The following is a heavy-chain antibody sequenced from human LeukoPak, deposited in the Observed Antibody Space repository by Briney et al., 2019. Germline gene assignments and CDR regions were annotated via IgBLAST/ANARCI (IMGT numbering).Heavy chain of an antibody. CDR2: INSDGSST. V-gene: IGHV3-74*01. CDR3: ARDFYGDSVDH. CDR1: GFTFSSYW. J-gene: IGHJ4*02. D-gene: IGHD4-17*01. Sequence: GGSLRLSCAASGFTFSSYWMHWVRQAPGKGLVWVPRINSDGSSTSYADSVKGRFTISRDNAKNTLYLQMNSLRAEDTAVYYCARDFYGDSVDHWGQGTLVTVSS.